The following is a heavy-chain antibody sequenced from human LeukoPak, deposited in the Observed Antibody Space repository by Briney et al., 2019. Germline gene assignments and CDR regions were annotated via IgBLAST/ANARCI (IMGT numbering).Heavy chain of an antibody. CDR2: ISGSGGST. Sequence: PGGSLRLSCAASGFTFSSYGMSWVRQAPGKGLEWVSAISGSGGSTFYADSVKGRFTISRDNSKNTLYLQMNSLRAEDTAVYYCAKGSRPGYSYGPREYYYYMEVWGKGTTVTVSS. CDR1: GFTFSSYG. J-gene: IGHJ6*03. CDR3: AKGSRPGYSYGPREYYYYMEV. V-gene: IGHV3-23*01. D-gene: IGHD5-18*01.